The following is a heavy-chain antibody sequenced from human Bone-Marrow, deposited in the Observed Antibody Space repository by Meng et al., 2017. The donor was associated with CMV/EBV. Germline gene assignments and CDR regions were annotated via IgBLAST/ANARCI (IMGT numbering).Heavy chain of an antibody. CDR1: GFTFSSYA. D-gene: IGHD2-2*01. J-gene: IGHJ5*02. CDR3: AKDGKDIVVVPAANWFDP. Sequence: GESLKISCAASGFTFSSYAMSWVRQAPGKGLEWVSVIYSGGSTYYADSVKGRFTISRDNSKNTLYLQMNSLRAEDTAVYYCAKDGKDIVVVPAANWFDPWGQGTLVTVSS. V-gene: IGHV3-23*03. CDR2: IYSGGST.